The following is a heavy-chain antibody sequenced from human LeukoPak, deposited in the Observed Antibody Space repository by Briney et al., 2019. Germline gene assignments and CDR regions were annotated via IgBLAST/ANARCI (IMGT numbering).Heavy chain of an antibody. V-gene: IGHV4-4*07. D-gene: IGHD6-19*01. Sequence: SETLSLTYTVSGGSISNYCWSCIRQPAGKGLEWIGRICNSGSTNYNPSLKSRVTMSVDTSKNQFSLKLASVTAADTAVYYCAEGGQWLRVWGQGTLVTVSS. CDR3: AEGGQWLRV. J-gene: IGHJ4*02. CDR1: GGSISNYC. CDR2: ICNSGST.